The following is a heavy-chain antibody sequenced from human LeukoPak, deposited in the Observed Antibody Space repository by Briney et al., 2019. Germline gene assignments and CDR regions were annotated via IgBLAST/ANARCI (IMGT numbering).Heavy chain of an antibody. CDR2: IYYSGST. CDR3: AREVVVAAYDIDAFDI. CDR1: GGSISSYY. V-gene: IGHV4-59*01. J-gene: IGHJ3*02. Sequence: PSETLSLTCTVSGGSISSYYWSWIRQPPGKGLEWIGYIYYSGSTNYNPSLKSRVTISVDTSKNQFSLKLSSVTAADTAVYYCAREVVVAAYDIDAFDIWGQGTMVTVSS. D-gene: IGHD2-15*01.